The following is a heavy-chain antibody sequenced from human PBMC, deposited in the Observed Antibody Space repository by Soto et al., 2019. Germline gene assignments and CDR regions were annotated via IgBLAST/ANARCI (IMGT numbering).Heavy chain of an antibody. J-gene: IGHJ4*02. D-gene: IGHD6-19*01. CDR2: LNDGGDTT. V-gene: IGHV3-23*01. Sequence: EVQLLESGGGLVQPGGSLRLSCAASGFTFSYFAMGWVRQAPGKGLEWVSVLNDGGDTTYYTDSEKGRFTISRDNSKNMLYLQMNSLRSEDTAVYYCAKDATRINGWYHFDYWGQGALVTVSS. CDR1: GFTFSYFA. CDR3: AKDATRINGWYHFDY.